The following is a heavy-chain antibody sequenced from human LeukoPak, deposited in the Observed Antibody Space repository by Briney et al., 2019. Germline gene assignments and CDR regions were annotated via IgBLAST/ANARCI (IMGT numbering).Heavy chain of an antibody. J-gene: IGHJ3*02. Sequence: QSGWSLRLSCAASGFTFDDYAMHWVRQAPGKGLEWVQGFGGNVGSIGYADSVKGRFTISRDNAKNSLYLQMNSLRAEDTAVYYCARVGADYYDSSGYLGTAFDIWGQGTMVTVSS. CDR2: FGGNVGSI. D-gene: IGHD3-22*01. CDR1: GFTFDDYA. CDR3: ARVGADYYDSSGYLGTAFDI. V-gene: IGHV3-9*01.